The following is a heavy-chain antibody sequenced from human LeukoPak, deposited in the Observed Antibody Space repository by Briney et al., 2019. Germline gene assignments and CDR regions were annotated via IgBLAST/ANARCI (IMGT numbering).Heavy chain of an antibody. CDR1: GGSISSSSYY. CDR3: ARLSHDSRWYFDY. D-gene: IGHD4-23*01. J-gene: IGHJ4*02. V-gene: IGHV4-39*01. CDR2: IYYNGST. Sequence: SETLSLTCTVSGGSISSSSYYWGWIRQPPGKGLEWIGSIYYNGSTYYNPSLKSRVTISVDTSKNQFSLKLSSVTAADTAVYYCARLSHDSRWYFDYWGQGTLVTVSS.